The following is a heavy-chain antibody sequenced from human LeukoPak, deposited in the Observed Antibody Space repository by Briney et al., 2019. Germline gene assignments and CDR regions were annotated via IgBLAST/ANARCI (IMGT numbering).Heavy chain of an antibody. D-gene: IGHD6-19*01. CDR1: GYTFTNYA. V-gene: IGHV7-4-1*02. J-gene: IGHJ5*02. Sequence: GSVKVSCKASGYTFTNYAMNWVRQAPGQGLEWMGWINTNTGNPTYVQGFTGRFVFSLDTSVSTAYLQISSLKAEDTAVYYCARDRIAVAGRQDWFDPWGQGTLVTVSS. CDR3: ARDRIAVAGRQDWFDP. CDR2: INTNTGNP.